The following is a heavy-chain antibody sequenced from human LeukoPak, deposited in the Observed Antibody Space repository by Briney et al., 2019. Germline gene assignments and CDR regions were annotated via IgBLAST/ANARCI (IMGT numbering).Heavy chain of an antibody. CDR1: EFTFNSYW. Sequence: GGSLRLSCAASEFTFNSYWMHWVRRAPGKGVVWGSRISSDGRSTNYADSVKGRFTISRDNARTTLYWQRDSLRAEDTAVYYCARGHFDYSGGCLGIWGQGTMVTVSS. CDR3: ARGHFDYSGGCLGI. J-gene: IGHJ3*02. V-gene: IGHV3-74*01. D-gene: IGHD6-19*01. CDR2: ISSDGRST.